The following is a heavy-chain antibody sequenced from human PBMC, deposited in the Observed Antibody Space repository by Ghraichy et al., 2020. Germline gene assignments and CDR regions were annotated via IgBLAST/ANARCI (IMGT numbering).Heavy chain of an antibody. CDR2: IVVGSGNT. CDR1: GFTFTSSA. Sequence: VKVSCKASGFTFTSSAVQWVRQARGQRLEWIGWIVVGSGNTNYAQKFQERVTITRDMSTSTAYMELSSLRSEDTAVYYCAALSWPPDYYYYGMDVWGQGTTVTVSS. V-gene: IGHV1-58*01. J-gene: IGHJ6*02. CDR3: AALSWPPDYYYYGMDV. D-gene: IGHD6-13*01.